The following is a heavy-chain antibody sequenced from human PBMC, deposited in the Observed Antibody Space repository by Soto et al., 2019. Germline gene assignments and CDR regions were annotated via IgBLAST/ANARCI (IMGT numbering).Heavy chain of an antibody. CDR1: GGSVSSTSYY. CDR2: IYYSGST. Sequence: SETLSLTCTVSGGSVSSTSYYWGWIRQPPGKGLEWIGSIYYSGSTYYNPSPKSRVTISVDTSKNQFSLKLNSVTAADTAVYYCASSDYYDSSGYKVNFDYWGQGTLVTVSS. V-gene: IGHV4-39*01. CDR3: ASSDYYDSSGYKVNFDY. J-gene: IGHJ4*02. D-gene: IGHD3-22*01.